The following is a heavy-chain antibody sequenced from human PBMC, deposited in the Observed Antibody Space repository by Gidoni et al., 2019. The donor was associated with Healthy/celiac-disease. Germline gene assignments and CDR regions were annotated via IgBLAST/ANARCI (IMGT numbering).Heavy chain of an antibody. V-gene: IGHV1-3*01. CDR3: ARGLGGTTYYDFWSGYSTFDY. Sequence: QVQLVQSGAEVKKPGASVKVACKASGYTFTSYAMHWVRPAPGQRLEWMGWINAGNGNTKYSQQFQGRVTITRDTSASTAYMELSSLRSEDTAVYYCARGLGGTTYYDFWSGYSTFDYWGQGTLVTVSS. J-gene: IGHJ4*02. CDR2: INAGNGNT. CDR1: GYTFTSYA. D-gene: IGHD3-3*01.